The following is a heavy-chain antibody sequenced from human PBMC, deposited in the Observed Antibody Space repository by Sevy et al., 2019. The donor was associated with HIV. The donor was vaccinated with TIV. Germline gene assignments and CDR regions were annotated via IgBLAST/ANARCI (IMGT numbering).Heavy chain of an antibody. D-gene: IGHD3-3*01. Sequence: GGSLRLSCAASGFIFTDYYMTWIRQLPEKGLEYISQISMNGDATNYADSVKGRFTVSRDNAKKSLYLQMDNLRAEDTAVYYCAREPGGTIFGVVIPNPLFYYGMDVWGQGTTVTVSS. CDR3: AREPGGTIFGVVIPNPLFYYGMDV. CDR1: GFIFTDYY. V-gene: IGHV3-11*04. CDR2: ISMNGDAT. J-gene: IGHJ6*02.